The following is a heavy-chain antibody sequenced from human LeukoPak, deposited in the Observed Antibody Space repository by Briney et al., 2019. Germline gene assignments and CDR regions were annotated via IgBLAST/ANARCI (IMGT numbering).Heavy chain of an antibody. V-gene: IGHV4-61*02. J-gene: IGHJ6*03. CDR2: IYTSGST. CDR3: ARSTIFGVVPIGSYYYYMDV. Sequence: SETLSLTCSVSGASISSSSHYWSWIRQPAGKGLEWIGRIYTSGSTNYNPSLKSRVTMSVDTSKNQFSLKLSSVTAADTAVYYCARSTIFGVVPIGSYYYYMDVWGKGTTVTVSS. D-gene: IGHD3-3*01. CDR1: GASISSSSHY.